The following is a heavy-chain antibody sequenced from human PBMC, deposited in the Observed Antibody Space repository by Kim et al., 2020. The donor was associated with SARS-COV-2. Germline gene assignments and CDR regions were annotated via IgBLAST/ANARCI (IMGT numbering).Heavy chain of an antibody. D-gene: IGHD3-10*01. V-gene: IGHV3-33*06. Sequence: GGSLRLSCAASGFTFNSYAMHWVRQAPGKGLEWVAVIWFDGTIKHYGDFVKGRFTISRDNSKNTLYLQLISLRAEDTAVYYCAKDPTPGFGSGSYYHFWGQGTLDTVSS. CDR2: IWFDGTIK. CDR1: GFTFNSYA. CDR3: AKDPTPGFGSGSYYHF. J-gene: IGHJ4*02.